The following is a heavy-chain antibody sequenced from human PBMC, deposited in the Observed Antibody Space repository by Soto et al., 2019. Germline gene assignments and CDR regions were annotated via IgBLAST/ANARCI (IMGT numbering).Heavy chain of an antibody. D-gene: IGHD1-26*01. CDR1: GYTFTSYY. CDR2: ISAYNGNT. Sequence: ASVKVSCKASGYTFTSYYMHWVRQAPGQGLEWMGWISAYNGNTNYAQKLQGRVTMTTDTSTSTAYMELRSLRSDDTAVYYCGRLLASGSYLSWGQGTLVTVSS. CDR3: GRLLASGSYLS. V-gene: IGHV1-18*04. J-gene: IGHJ4*02.